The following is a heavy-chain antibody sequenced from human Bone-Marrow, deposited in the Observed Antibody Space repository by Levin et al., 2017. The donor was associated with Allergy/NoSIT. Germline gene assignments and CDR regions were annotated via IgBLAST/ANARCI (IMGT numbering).Heavy chain of an antibody. D-gene: IGHD4-17*01. Sequence: GGSLRLSCAASGFTFTNYWMSWVRQAPGKGLQWVADINQDGSDKNYVDSVKGRFTISRDNARNSLDLQMNSLRTEDTALYYCARADGDGDVVFHFPYWGQGILVSVSS. CDR3: ARADGDGDVVFHFPY. V-gene: IGHV3-7*01. J-gene: IGHJ4*02. CDR1: GFTFTNYW. CDR2: INQDGSDK.